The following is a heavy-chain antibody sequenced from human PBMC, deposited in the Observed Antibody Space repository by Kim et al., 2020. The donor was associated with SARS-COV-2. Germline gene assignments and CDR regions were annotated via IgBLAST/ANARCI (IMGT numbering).Heavy chain of an antibody. CDR1: GYTFTSYD. V-gene: IGHV1-8*01. CDR2: MNPNSGNT. J-gene: IGHJ6*02. Sequence: ASVKVSCKASGYTFTSYDINWVRQATGQGLEWMGWMNPNSGNTGYAQKFQGRVTMTRNTSISTAYMELSSLRSEDTAVYYCARGRGGTMIVVVIASWYYGMDDWGQGTTVTVSS. D-gene: IGHD3-22*01. CDR3: ARGRGGTMIVVVIASWYYGMDD.